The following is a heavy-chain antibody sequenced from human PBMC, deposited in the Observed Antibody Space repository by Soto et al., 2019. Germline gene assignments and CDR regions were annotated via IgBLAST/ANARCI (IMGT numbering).Heavy chain of an antibody. D-gene: IGHD3-22*01. Sequence: QVQLVQSGAEVKKPGSSVKVSCKASGGTFSSYAISWVRQAPGQGLEWMGGIIPIFGTANYAQKFQGRVTITSDEATSTAYMERSSLRSEDTAVYYCARGAYYDSSGYYFYYFDYWGQGTLVTVS. CDR3: ARGAYYDSSGYYFYYFDY. J-gene: IGHJ4*02. V-gene: IGHV1-69*01. CDR2: IIPIFGTA. CDR1: GGTFSSYA.